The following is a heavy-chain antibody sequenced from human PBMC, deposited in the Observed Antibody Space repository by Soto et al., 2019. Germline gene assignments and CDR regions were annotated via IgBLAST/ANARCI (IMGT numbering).Heavy chain of an antibody. V-gene: IGHV1-46*01. D-gene: IGHD6-19*01. Sequence: QVQLVQSGAEVKKPGASVKVSCKASGYTFTSYYMHWVRQAPGQGLEWMGIINPSGGSTSYAQQFQFIVTMTRDTSTITVYMELRSLRSEDTAVYYCTWGDSSGWYGYYYYYGMDVWGSGTTVTVSS. J-gene: IGHJ6*04. CDR2: INPSGGST. CDR3: TWGDSSGWYGYYYYYGMDV. CDR1: GYTFTSYY.